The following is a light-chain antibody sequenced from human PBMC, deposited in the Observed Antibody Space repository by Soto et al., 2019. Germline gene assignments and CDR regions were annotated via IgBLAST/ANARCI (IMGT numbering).Light chain of an antibody. V-gene: IGKV3-15*01. J-gene: IGKJ4*01. CDR1: QSVSSN. CDR3: HQYNNWPLS. CDR2: SAS. Sequence: EIVMTQSPATLSVSPGERATLSCRASQSVSSNLGWYQQKPGQAPRLLIHSASARATGIPARFSGSGSGTEFTLTISSLQSEDFAVYYCHQYNNWPLSFGGGTKVEIK.